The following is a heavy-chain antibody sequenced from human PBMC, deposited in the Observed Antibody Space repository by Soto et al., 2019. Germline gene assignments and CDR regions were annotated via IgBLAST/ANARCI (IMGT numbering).Heavy chain of an antibody. CDR2: IYYSGST. CDR1: GGSISSYY. V-gene: IGHV4-59*01. Sequence: QVQLQESGPGLVKPSETLSLTCTVSGGSISSYYWSWIRQPPGKGLEWIGYIYYSGSTNYTPSLNIRINQSVYKSKNQCSLNASYVTAADTAVYYCTRDVRFGEPLALARKENWFQPRGQRTLFTDSS. J-gene: IGHJ5*02. D-gene: IGHD3-10*01. CDR3: TRDVRFGEPLALARKENWFQP.